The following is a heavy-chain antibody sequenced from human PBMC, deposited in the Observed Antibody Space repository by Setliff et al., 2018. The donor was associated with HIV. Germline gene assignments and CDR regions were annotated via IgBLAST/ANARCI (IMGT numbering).Heavy chain of an antibody. J-gene: IGHJ4*02. CDR3: AKYALCSDDCSDEGADI. Sequence: ASVKVSCKASGYTFSSYAITWVRQAPGQGLEWMGSINLYKDDTHYAQKFQDRVAMTADTSTNTVYMELRSLRSDDTAVYYCAKYALCSDDCSDEGADIWGQGTLVTVSS. CDR1: GYTFSSYA. V-gene: IGHV1-18*01. D-gene: IGHD2-21*01. CDR2: INLYKDDT.